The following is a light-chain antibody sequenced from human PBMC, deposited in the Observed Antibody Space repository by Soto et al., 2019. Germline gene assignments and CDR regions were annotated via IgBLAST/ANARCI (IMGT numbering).Light chain of an antibody. CDR3: QQRSNWPRT. J-gene: IGKJ1*01. Sequence: EIVLTQSPATLSLSPGERATLSCRASQSVSSYLAWYQQKPGQAPRLLIYDASNRATGIPARFSGSGSGTDFTLTISSLEPEDFAVYYCQQRSNWPRTFGQVTKV. V-gene: IGKV3-11*01. CDR2: DAS. CDR1: QSVSSY.